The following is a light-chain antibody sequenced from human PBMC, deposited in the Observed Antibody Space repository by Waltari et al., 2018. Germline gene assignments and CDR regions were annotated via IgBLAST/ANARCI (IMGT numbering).Light chain of an antibody. Sequence: EIVLTQSPGTLSLSPGERATLSCRARQSFSSSKLAWYQQEPGQAPRLLIYGASSRATGIPDRFSGSGSGTDFTLTISRLEPEDFALYYCHHYGQQYGSSPGTFGQGTKVEIK. CDR1: QSFSSSK. J-gene: IGKJ1*01. CDR3: HHYGQQYGSSPGT. CDR2: GAS. V-gene: IGKV3-20*01.